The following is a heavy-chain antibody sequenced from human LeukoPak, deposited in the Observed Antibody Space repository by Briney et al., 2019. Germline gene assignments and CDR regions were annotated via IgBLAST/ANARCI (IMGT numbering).Heavy chain of an antibody. V-gene: IGHV3-74*01. CDR2: INTDGSST. CDR3: ARGGLCSSTSCSSSPFDY. D-gene: IGHD2-2*01. Sequence: GRSLRLSCAASGFTFSSYWMHWVRQAPGKGLVWVSRINTDGSSTSYADSVKGRFTISRDNAKNTLYLQMNSLRAEDTAVYYCARGGLCSSTSCSSSPFDYWGQGTLVTVSS. J-gene: IGHJ4*02. CDR1: GFTFSSYW.